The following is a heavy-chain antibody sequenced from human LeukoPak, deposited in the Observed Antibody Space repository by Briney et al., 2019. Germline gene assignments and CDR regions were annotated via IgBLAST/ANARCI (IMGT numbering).Heavy chain of an antibody. CDR1: GYTFTVYY. J-gene: IGHJ4*02. Sequence: ASVKVSCKASGYTFTVYYMHWVRQAPGQGLGWMGWINPNSGGTNYAQKFQGRVTMTRDTSISTAYMELSRLRSDDTAVYYCARSHGYSWDFDYWGQGTLVTVSS. V-gene: IGHV1-2*02. CDR3: ARSHGYSWDFDY. D-gene: IGHD5-18*01. CDR2: INPNSGGT.